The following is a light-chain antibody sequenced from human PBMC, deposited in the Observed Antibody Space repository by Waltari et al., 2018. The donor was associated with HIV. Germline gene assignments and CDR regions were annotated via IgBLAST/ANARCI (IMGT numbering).Light chain of an antibody. CDR3: YSRDSSGNSWV. CDR2: EDS. CDR1: ALPKRY. V-gene: IGLV3-10*01. J-gene: IGLJ3*02. Sequence: SYELTQPPSVSVSQGQTARITCSGDALPKRYAYWYQQKSGQAPVLVIYEDSKRPSGIPERFSGSSSGTMATLTISGAQVEDEADYYCYSRDSSGNSWVFGGGTKLTVL.